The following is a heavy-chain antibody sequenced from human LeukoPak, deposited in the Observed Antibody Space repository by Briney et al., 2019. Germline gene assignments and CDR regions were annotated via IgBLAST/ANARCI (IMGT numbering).Heavy chain of an antibody. CDR3: ARDLSFGGWVYYYGMDV. CDR1: GFTFSSYG. D-gene: IGHD6-19*01. Sequence: GGSLRLSCAASGFTFSSYGMHWVRQAPGKGLEWVAFIRYDGSNKYYADSVKGRFTISRDNSKNTLYLQMNSLKAEDTAVYYCARDLSFGGWVYYYGMDVWGQGTTVTVSS. V-gene: IGHV3-30*02. J-gene: IGHJ6*02. CDR2: IRYDGSNK.